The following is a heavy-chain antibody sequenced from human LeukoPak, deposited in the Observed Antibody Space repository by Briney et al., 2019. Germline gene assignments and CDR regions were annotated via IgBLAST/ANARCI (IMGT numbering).Heavy chain of an antibody. J-gene: IGHJ4*02. V-gene: IGHV1-2*02. D-gene: IGHD3-10*01. CDR3: ARGTGSYSDY. Sequence: ASVKVSCKASGYTFTGYYMHWVRQAPGQGLEWLGWINPNSGGTNYAQEFQGRVTMTRDTSISTAYMELSRLRSDDTALYYCARGTGSYSDYWGQGTLVTVSS. CDR2: INPNSGGT. CDR1: GYTFTGYY.